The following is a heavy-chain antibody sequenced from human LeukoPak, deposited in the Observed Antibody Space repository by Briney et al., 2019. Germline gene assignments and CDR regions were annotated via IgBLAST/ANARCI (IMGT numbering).Heavy chain of an antibody. V-gene: IGHV4-59*08. CDR1: GGSISSYY. D-gene: IGHD3-9*01. CDR2: IYYSGST. J-gene: IGHJ6*02. CDR3: ATNRMEAGYYDILTGYFDPNYYYYYGMDV. Sequence: SETLSLTCTVSGGSISSYYWSWIRQPPGKGLEWIGYIYYSGSTNYNPSLKSRVTISVDTSKNQFSLKLSSVTAADTAVYYCATNRMEAGYYDILTGYFDPNYYYYYGMDVWGQGTTVTVSS.